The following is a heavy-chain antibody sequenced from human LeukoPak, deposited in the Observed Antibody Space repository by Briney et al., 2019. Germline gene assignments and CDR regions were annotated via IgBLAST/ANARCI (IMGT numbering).Heavy chain of an antibody. J-gene: IGHJ4*02. CDR2: ISSSSSTI. CDR3: ARDPKGHY. V-gene: IGHV3-48*01. Sequence: GGSLRLSCAASGFTFSSYSMNWVRQAPGKGPEWVSYISSSSSTIYYADSVKGRFTISRDNAKNSLYLQMNSLRAEDTAVYYCARDPKGHYWGQGTLVTVSS. CDR1: GFTFSSYS.